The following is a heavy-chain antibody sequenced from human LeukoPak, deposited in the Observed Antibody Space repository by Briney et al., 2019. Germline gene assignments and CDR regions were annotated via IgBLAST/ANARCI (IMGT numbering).Heavy chain of an antibody. Sequence: PGGSLRLSCAASRFVVSTKYMNWVRQAPGKGLEWVPVIYSAGTTYYADSVKGRFTISRDDSKNTLYLQMNSLRAEDTAVYYCAKDQLGGLFDYWGQGTLVTVSS. CDR3: AKDQLGGLFDY. V-gene: IGHV3-66*01. J-gene: IGHJ4*02. CDR1: RFVVSTKY. CDR2: IYSAGTT. D-gene: IGHD7-27*01.